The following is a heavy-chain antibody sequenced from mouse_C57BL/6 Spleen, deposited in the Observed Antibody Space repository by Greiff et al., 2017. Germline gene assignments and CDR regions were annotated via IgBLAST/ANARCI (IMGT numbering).Heavy chain of an antibody. D-gene: IGHD2-1*01. J-gene: IGHJ2*01. Sequence: VQLQQSGAELVRPGSSVKLSCKASGYTFTSYWMDWVKQRPGQGLEWIGNIYPSDSETHYNQKFKDKATLTVDKSSSTAYMQLSSLTSEDSAVYYCARLGGNSYFDYWGQGTTLTVSS. CDR2: IYPSDSET. V-gene: IGHV1-61*01. CDR1: GYTFTSYW. CDR3: ARLGGNSYFDY.